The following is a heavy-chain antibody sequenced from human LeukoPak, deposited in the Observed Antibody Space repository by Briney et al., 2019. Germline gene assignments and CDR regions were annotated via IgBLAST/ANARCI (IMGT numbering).Heavy chain of an antibody. Sequence: GGSLRLSCAASGFTLSSSAMSWVRQAPGKGREWGSVISGRGDGAHYADSVKGRFTISRDSSKNTLYPQMNSLTAEDTAVYYCARQRLGDYWGQGSLLTVSS. CDR1: GFTLSSSA. V-gene: IGHV3-23*01. CDR3: ARQRLGDY. D-gene: IGHD6-19*01. CDR2: ISGRGDGA. J-gene: IGHJ4*02.